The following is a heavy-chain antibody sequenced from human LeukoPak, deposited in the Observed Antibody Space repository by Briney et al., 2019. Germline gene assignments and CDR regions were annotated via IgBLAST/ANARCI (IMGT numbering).Heavy chain of an antibody. CDR2: IYSSGST. CDR3: ARQFDY. CDR1: GGSISSSSSY. Sequence: PSETLSLTCTVSGGSISSSSSYWGWLRRPPGKGLEWIGSIYSSGSTYYNPSLKSRVTISVDTSKNQFSLRLSSVTAADTAVYYCARQFDYWGQGILVTVSS. V-gene: IGHV4-39*01. J-gene: IGHJ4*02.